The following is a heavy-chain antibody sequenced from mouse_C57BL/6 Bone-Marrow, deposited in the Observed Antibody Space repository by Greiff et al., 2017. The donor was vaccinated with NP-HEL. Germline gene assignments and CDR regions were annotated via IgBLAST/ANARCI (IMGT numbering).Heavy chain of an antibody. CDR1: GFSLTSYG. CDR2: IWGVGST. Sequence: QVQLKESGPGLVAPSQSLSITCTVSGFSLTSYGVDWVRQSPGKGLEWLGVIWGVGSTNYNSALKSRLSISKDNSKSQVFLKMNSLQTDDTAMYYCASDPGLISITTVVATRGYWGQGTTLTVSS. V-gene: IGHV2-6*01. J-gene: IGHJ2*01. D-gene: IGHD1-1*01. CDR3: ASDPGLISITTVVATRGY.